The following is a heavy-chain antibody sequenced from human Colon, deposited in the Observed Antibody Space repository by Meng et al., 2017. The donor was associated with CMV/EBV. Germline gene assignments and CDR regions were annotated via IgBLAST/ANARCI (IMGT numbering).Heavy chain of an antibody. J-gene: IGHJ6*02. Sequence: GESLKISCAASGFSISPYAMQWVRQAPGKGLEWVAVISFDASNKRYADSVKGRFAISRDNSKDTLYLEMNSLRTEDTAVYYCARDETDYYDSSGYYKGFGMDVWGQGTTVTVSS. V-gene: IGHV3-30*01. D-gene: IGHD3-22*01. CDR3: ARDETDYYDSSGYYKGFGMDV. CDR2: ISFDASNK. CDR1: GFSISPYA.